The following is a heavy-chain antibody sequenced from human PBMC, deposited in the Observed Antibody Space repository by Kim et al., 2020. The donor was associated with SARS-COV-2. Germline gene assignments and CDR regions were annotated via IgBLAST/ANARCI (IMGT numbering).Heavy chain of an antibody. V-gene: IGHV3-72*01. J-gene: IGHJ3*02. D-gene: IGHD3-10*01. CDR2: IRNKVKSYST. CDR3: VRGRNSFNT. CDR1: GFTFSDYY. Sequence: GGSLRLSCTASGFTFSDYYMDWVRQAPGERLEWVGRIRNKVKSYSTEYAASVKGRFTISRDDSKNSLFLQMNGLKTGDTAVYFCVRGRNSFNTWGQKTMVTVSS.